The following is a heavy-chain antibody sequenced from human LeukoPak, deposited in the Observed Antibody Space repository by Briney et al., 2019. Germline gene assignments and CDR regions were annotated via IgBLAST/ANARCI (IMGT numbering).Heavy chain of an antibody. CDR2: SGSGGST. Sequence: GGSLRLSCAASGFTVSSNYMSWARQAPGKGLEWVSAISGSGGSTYYADSVKGRFTISRDSSKNTLFLQMNDLTVEDTARYYCARRPGNWGQGILVTVSS. D-gene: IGHD1-14*01. J-gene: IGHJ4*02. V-gene: IGHV3-53*01. CDR1: GFTVSSNY. CDR3: ARRPGN.